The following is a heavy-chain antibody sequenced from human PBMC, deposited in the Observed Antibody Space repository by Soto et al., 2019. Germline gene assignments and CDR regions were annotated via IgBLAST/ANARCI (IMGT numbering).Heavy chain of an antibody. CDR1: GYSISSGNY. D-gene: IGHD2-2*01. CDR2: RYHIGST. Sequence: SETLSLTCAVSGYSISSGNYWAWIRQPPGRGLEWIGSRYHIGSTHYNTSLKSRVTISVDTSKNNFSLELSSVTAADTAIYYCRSSTSCYAESCVDVGGQGTRVTVSS. CDR3: RSSTSCYAESCVDV. V-gene: IGHV4-38-2*01. J-gene: IGHJ6*02.